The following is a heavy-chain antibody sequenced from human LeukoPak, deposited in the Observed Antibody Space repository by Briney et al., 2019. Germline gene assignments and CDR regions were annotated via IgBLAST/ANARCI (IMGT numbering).Heavy chain of an antibody. CDR2: IYYSGGT. V-gene: IGHV4-31*03. CDR3: ARVSYDSSGYYRDY. Sequence: SETLSLTCTVSGGSISSGGYYWSWIRQHPGKGLEWIGYIYYSGGTYYNPSLKSRVTISVDTSKNQFSLKLSSVTAADTAVYYCARVSYDSSGYYRDYWGQGTLVTVSS. J-gene: IGHJ4*02. D-gene: IGHD3-22*01. CDR1: GGSISSGGYY.